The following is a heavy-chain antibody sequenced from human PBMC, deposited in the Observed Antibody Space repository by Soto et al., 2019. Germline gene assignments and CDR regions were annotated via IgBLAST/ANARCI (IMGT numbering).Heavy chain of an antibody. D-gene: IGHD3-3*01. CDR1: GGCFSVYY. J-gene: IGHJ3*02. CDR2: INHSGST. Sequence: SETLSLTCAVYGGCFSVYYGSWIRQPPGKGLEGLGEINHSGSTNYNPSLKSRVTISVDTCKNQFSLKLSSVTAADTAVYYCARASFGVVMRRAFDIWGQGTMVTVSS. CDR3: ARASFGVVMRRAFDI. V-gene: IGHV4-34*01.